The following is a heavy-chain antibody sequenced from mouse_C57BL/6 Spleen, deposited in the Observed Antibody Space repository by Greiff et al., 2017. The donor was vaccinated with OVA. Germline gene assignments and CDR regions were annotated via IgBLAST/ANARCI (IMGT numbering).Heavy chain of an antibody. CDR3: ARGSNSYYYAMDY. D-gene: IGHD2-5*01. CDR1: GYTFTTYP. CDR2: FHPYNDDT. J-gene: IGHJ4*01. V-gene: IGHV1-47*01. Sequence: QVQLKESGAELVKPGASVKMSCKASGYTFTTYPIEWMKQNHGKSLEWIGNFHPYNDDTKYNEKFKGKATLTVEKSSSTVYLELSRLTSDDSAVYYCARGSNSYYYAMDYWGQGTSVTVSS.